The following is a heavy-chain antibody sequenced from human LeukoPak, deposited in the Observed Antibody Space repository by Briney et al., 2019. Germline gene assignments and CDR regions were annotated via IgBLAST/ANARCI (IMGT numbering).Heavy chain of an antibody. J-gene: IGHJ4*02. D-gene: IGHD4-17*01. Sequence: GGSPRLSCAASGFTFSSYAMSWVRQAPGKGLEWVSAISGSPGSTYYADSVKGRFTISRDNSKNTLYLQMNSLRAEDTAVYYCAKGGDYLGNYYFDYWGQGTLVTVSS. CDR3: AKGGDYLGNYYFDY. CDR1: GFTFSSYA. V-gene: IGHV3-23*01. CDR2: ISGSPGST.